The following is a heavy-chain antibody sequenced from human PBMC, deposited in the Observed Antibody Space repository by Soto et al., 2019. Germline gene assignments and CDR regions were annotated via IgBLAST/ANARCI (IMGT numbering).Heavy chain of an antibody. CDR3: ARLRGERGYFDY. J-gene: IGHJ4*02. CDR2: MYYSGST. Sequence: QVQLQESGPGLVKPSQTLSLTCTVSGGSISSGGYYWSWIRQHPGKGLEWIGYMYYSGSTDHNPSLKSRVTISIDTSKNQFSLRPSSVTAADTAVYYCARLRGERGYFDYWGQGTLVTVSA. D-gene: IGHD3-16*01. CDR1: GGSISSGGYY. V-gene: IGHV4-31*03.